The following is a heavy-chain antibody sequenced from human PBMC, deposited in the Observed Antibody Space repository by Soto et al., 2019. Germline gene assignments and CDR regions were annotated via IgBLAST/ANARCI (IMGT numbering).Heavy chain of an antibody. CDR1: GYTFITNG. CDR2: ISPANGDK. D-gene: IGHD3-10*01. CDR3: ARGRYFATTHRQWWYFDF. J-gene: IGHJ2*01. V-gene: IGHV1-18*01. Sequence: QVELVQSGPEVKRPGASVKASCKASGYTFITNGINWVRQAPGQGLEWMGWISPANGDKKYAQKFKGRVTLTSETSTDTVYMELTNLRSDDTAVYFCARGRYFATTHRQWWYFDFWGRGTLVTVSS.